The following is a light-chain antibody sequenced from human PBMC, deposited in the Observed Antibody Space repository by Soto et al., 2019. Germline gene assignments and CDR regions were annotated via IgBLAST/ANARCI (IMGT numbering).Light chain of an antibody. Sequence: DIQMTQPPSTLSASVGDRVTITCRASQSISSWLAWYQQKPGKAPNLLIYKASSLESGVPSRFSGSGSGTEFTLTISSLQPDDFATYYCQQYNSYPTCGQGTRLEIK. CDR2: KAS. CDR1: QSISSW. J-gene: IGKJ5*01. V-gene: IGKV1-5*03. CDR3: QQYNSYPT.